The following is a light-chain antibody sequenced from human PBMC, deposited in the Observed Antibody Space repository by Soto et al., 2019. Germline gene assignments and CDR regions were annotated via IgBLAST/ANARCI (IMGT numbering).Light chain of an antibody. CDR1: SDDVGAYKY. CDR3: SSYSRNTLFV. J-gene: IGLJ1*01. Sequence: QSALTQPPSVSGSPGQSITISCAGTSDDVGAYKYVSWYQQHPGKAPQLLIYEATNRPSGISGRFSASKSGNTASLTISGLQAEDEADYYCSSYSRNTLFVFGTGTRSQS. CDR2: EAT. V-gene: IGLV2-14*01.